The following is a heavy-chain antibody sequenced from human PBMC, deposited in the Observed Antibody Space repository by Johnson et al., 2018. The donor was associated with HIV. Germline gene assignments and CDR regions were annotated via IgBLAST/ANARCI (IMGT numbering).Heavy chain of an antibody. CDR1: GFTFSSYA. V-gene: IGHV3-30-3*01. CDR3: ATRDPTHRPGVFDI. Sequence: QVQLVESGGGVVQPGRSLRLSCAASGFTFSSYAMHWVRQAPGKGLEWVAVISYGGSNKYYADSVKGRFTISRDNSKNTLYLQMNSLRAEDTAVYYCATRDPTHRPGVFDIWGQGTMVTVSS. CDR2: ISYGGSNK. J-gene: IGHJ3*02. D-gene: IGHD1-14*01.